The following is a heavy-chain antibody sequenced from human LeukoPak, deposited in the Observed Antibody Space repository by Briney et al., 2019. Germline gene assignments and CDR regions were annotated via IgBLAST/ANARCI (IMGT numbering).Heavy chain of an antibody. V-gene: IGHV4-59*01. CDR3: AKSQEQLRAFDS. Sequence: SETLSLTCAVSGGSITSYYWNWIRQPPGKGLEWIGYIHHTGKNRYNPSLQSRVTMSVDTSKSEFSLKLSSVTAADTAVYYWAKSQEQLRAFDSWGPGTLVIGSS. J-gene: IGHJ5*01. D-gene: IGHD1/OR15-1a*01. CDR1: GGSITSYY. CDR2: IHHTGKN.